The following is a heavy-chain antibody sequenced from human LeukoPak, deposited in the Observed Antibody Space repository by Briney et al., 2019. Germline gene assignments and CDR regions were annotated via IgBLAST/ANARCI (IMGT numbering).Heavy chain of an antibody. CDR3: ARLAGYGDYGSRVEDY. Sequence: PSETLSLTCTVSGGSISSYYWSWIRQPPGKGLEWIGYIYSSPRTNSTPSLQTRLTISVDPSKNHFSLKLSSVTAPDTAVYYCARLAGYGDYGSRVEDYWGQGTLVTVSS. CDR1: GGSISSYY. CDR2: IYSSPRT. D-gene: IGHD4-17*01. J-gene: IGHJ4*02. V-gene: IGHV4-59*08.